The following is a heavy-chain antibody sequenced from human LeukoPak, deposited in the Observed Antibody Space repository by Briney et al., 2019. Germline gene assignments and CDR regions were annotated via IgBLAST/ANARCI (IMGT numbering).Heavy chain of an antibody. D-gene: IGHD3-16*01. V-gene: IGHV7-4-1*02. J-gene: IGHJ6*02. Sequence: ASVKVSCKASGYTFTSYAMNWVRQAPGQGLEWMGWINTNTGNPTYAQGFTGRFVFSLDTSVSTAYLRISSLKAEDTAVYYCARVGVPDYYYYGMDVWGQGTTVTVSS. CDR2: INTNTGNP. CDR3: ARVGVPDYYYYGMDV. CDR1: GYTFTSYA.